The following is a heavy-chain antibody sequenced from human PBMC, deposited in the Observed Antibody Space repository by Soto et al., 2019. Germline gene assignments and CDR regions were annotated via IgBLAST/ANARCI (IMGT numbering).Heavy chain of an antibody. D-gene: IGHD5-12*01. CDR1: GFTFSSYG. CDR3: AKDQGVATTNFDY. Sequence: QVQLVESGGGVVQPGRSLRLSCAASGFTFSSYGMHWARQAPGKGLEWVAVISYDGSNKYYADSVKGRFTISRDNSKNTLYLQMNSLRAEDTAVYYCAKDQGVATTNFDYWGQGTLVTVSS. CDR2: ISYDGSNK. V-gene: IGHV3-30*18. J-gene: IGHJ4*02.